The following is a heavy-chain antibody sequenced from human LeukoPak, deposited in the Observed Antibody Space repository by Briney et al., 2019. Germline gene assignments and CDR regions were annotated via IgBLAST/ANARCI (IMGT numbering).Heavy chain of an antibody. CDR2: TYYRSKWYN. V-gene: IGHV6-1*01. D-gene: IGHD6-6*01. CDR3: ARDLRPNSSSLSRDLNNWFDP. J-gene: IGHJ5*02. CDR1: GDSVSSNSAA. Sequence: SRTLSLTCAISGDSVSSNSAAWNWIRQSPSRGLEWLGRTYYRSKWYNDYAVSVKSRITISPDTSKNQFSLQLNSVTPEDTAVYYCARDLRPNSSSLSRDLNNWFDPWGQGTLVTVSS.